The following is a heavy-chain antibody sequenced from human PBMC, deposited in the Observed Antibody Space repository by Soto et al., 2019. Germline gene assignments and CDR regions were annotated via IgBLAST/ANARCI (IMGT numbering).Heavy chain of an antibody. CDR2: IYSDSNYK. D-gene: IGHD1-26*01. V-gene: IGHV3-21*01. CDR1: GFPFITYS. CDR3: ARGPPGSYLGSWDY. J-gene: IGHJ4*02. Sequence: EVQLVESGGGLVKPGGSLRLSFAAPGFPFITYSLTWARQAPGKGLQWVSSIYSDSNYKYYSDSVKGRLTISRDNAKNSLYLQINSLGAEDTAVYYCARGPPGSYLGSWDYWGQGTLVIVSS.